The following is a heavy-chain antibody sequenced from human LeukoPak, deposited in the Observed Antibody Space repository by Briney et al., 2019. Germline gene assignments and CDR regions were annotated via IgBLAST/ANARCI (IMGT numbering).Heavy chain of an antibody. D-gene: IGHD1-26*01. J-gene: IGHJ5*02. Sequence: SVKVSCKASGGTFSSYAISWVRQAPGQGLEWMGRIIPILGIAKYAQKFQGRVTISADKSTSTAYMEVSSLRSEDTAVYYCAREGELLHYNWFDPWGQGTLVTVSS. V-gene: IGHV1-69*04. CDR1: GGTFSSYA. CDR2: IIPILGIA. CDR3: AREGELLHYNWFDP.